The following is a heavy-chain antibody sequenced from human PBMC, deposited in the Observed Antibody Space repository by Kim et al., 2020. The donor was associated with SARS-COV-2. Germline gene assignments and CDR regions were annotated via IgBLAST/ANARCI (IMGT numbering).Heavy chain of an antibody. D-gene: IGHD6-13*01. Sequence: AQKFQGRVTITADKSTSTAYMELSSLRSEDTAMYYCARVRAAAGDDAFDIWGQGTMVTVSS. V-gene: IGHV1-69*04. J-gene: IGHJ3*02. CDR3: ARVRAAAGDDAFDI.